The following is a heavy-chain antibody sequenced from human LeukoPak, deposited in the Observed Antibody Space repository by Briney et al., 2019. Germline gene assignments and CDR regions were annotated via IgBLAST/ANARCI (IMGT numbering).Heavy chain of an antibody. CDR3: ARVRSVYAIETFDY. Sequence: GGSLRLSCAASGFTFSSYAMHWVRQAPGKGLEYVSAISSNGGGTYYANSVKGRFTISRDNSKNTLYLQMGSLRSDDTAVYYCARVRSVYAIETFDYWGQGTLVTVSS. J-gene: IGHJ4*02. CDR2: ISSNGGGT. CDR1: GFTFSSYA. D-gene: IGHD2-8*01. V-gene: IGHV3-64*01.